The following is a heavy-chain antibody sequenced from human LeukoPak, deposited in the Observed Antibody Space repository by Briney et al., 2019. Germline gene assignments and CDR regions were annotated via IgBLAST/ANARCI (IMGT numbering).Heavy chain of an antibody. D-gene: IGHD3-16*02. J-gene: IGHJ4*02. Sequence: SETLSLTCAVYGGSFSGYYWSWIRQPPGKGLEWIGEINHSGSTNYNPSLKSRVTISVDTSKNQFSLKLSSVTAADTAVYYCASSTFGGVIVPFDYWGQGTLVTVSS. CDR3: ASSTFGGVIVPFDY. CDR2: INHSGST. V-gene: IGHV4-34*01. CDR1: GGSFSGYY.